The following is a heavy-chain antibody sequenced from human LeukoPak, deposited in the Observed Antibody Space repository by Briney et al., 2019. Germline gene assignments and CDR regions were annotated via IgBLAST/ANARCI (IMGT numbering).Heavy chain of an antibody. V-gene: IGHV3-33*08. CDR1: GFTFSSYG. Sequence: GGSLRLSCAASGFTFSSYGMHWVRQAPGKGLEWVAVIWYDGSNKYYADSVKGRFTISRDNSKNTLYLQMNSLRAEDTAVYYCARDPHWEYSGYDYWGQGTLVTVSS. CDR2: IWYDGSNK. D-gene: IGHD5-12*01. CDR3: ARDPHWEYSGYDY. J-gene: IGHJ4*02.